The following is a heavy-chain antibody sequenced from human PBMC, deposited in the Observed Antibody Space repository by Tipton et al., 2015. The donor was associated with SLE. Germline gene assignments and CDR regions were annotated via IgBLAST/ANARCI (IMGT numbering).Heavy chain of an antibody. Sequence: TLSLTCTVSGGSVTTSGYFWSWVRQHRGKGLEWIGCISYDGRTKYNPSLKSRLIISLDTSKNQFSLRLSSVTAADTAVYFCARGPNWGLDDAFDIWGQGTMVSVSS. CDR3: ARGPNWGLDDAFDI. D-gene: IGHD7-27*01. CDR2: ISYDGRT. J-gene: IGHJ3*02. CDR1: GGSVTTSGYF. V-gene: IGHV4-31*03.